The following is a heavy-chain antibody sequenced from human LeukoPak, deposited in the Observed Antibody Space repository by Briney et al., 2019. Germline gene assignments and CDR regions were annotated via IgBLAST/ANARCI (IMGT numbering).Heavy chain of an antibody. CDR1: GGSISSYY. CDR2: IYYSGST. CDR3: ARGYNWFDP. Sequence: SATLSLTCTVSGGSISSYYWSWIRQPPGKGLEWIGYIYYSGSTNYNPSLKSRVTISVDTSKNQFSLKLSSVTAADTAVYYCARGYNWFDPWGQGTLVTVSS. V-gene: IGHV4-59*01. J-gene: IGHJ5*02.